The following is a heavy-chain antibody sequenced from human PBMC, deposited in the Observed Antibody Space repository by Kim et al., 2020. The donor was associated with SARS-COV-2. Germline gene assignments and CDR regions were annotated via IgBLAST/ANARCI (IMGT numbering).Heavy chain of an antibody. V-gene: IGHV1-8*01. CDR3: ARGSRLSSWFMSPANYYYGMDV. CDR2: MNPNSGNT. D-gene: IGHD6-13*01. CDR1: GYTFTSYD. J-gene: IGHJ6*02. Sequence: VKVSCKASGYTFTSYDINWVRQATGQGLEWMGWMNPNSGNTGYAQKFQGRVTMTRNTSISTAYMELSSLRSEDTAVYYCARGSRLSSWFMSPANYYYGMDVWGQGTTVTVSS.